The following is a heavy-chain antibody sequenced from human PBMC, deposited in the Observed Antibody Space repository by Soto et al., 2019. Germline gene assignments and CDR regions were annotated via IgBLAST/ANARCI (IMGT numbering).Heavy chain of an antibody. V-gene: IGHV4-4*02. Sequence: SETLSLTCAVSGGSISSSNWWSWVRQPPGKGLEWIGEIYHSGSTNYNPSLKSRVTISVDKSKNQFSLKLSSVTAADTAVYYCARGDACSSTSCYKNNWFDPWGQGTLVTVSS. CDR1: GGSISSSNW. D-gene: IGHD2-2*02. CDR2: IYHSGST. J-gene: IGHJ5*02. CDR3: ARGDACSSTSCYKNNWFDP.